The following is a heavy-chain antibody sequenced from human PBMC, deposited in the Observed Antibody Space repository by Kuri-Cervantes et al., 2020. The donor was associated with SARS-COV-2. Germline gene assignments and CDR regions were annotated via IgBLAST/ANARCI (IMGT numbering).Heavy chain of an antibody. V-gene: IGHV1-2*02. CDR2: ISPNSGGT. CDR3: ARENVWFGELSSWDYFDY. J-gene: IGHJ4*02. CDR1: GYTFTGYY. D-gene: IGHD3-10*01. Sequence: ASVKVSCKASGYTFTGYYMHWVRQAPGQGLEWMGWISPNSGGTNYAQKLQGRVTMTTDTSTSTAYMELRSLRSDDTAVYYCARENVWFGELSSWDYFDYWGQGTLVTVSS.